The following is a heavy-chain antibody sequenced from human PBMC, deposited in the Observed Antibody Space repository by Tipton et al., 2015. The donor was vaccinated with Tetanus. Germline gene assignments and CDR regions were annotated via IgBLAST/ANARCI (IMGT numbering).Heavy chain of an antibody. CDR3: ARANGPGSYLDY. J-gene: IGHJ4*02. CDR2: INHSGSI. V-gene: IGHV4-34*01. Sequence: TLSLTCTVSGGSISSYYWSWIRQPPGKGLEWIGEINHSGSINYNPSLKSRVTISVDTSKNQFSLKLSSVTAADTAVYYCARANGPGSYLDYWGQGTQVTVSS. D-gene: IGHD2-8*01. CDR1: GGSISSYY.